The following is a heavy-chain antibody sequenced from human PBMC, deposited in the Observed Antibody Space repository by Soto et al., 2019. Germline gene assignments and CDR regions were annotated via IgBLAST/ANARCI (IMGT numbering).Heavy chain of an antibody. V-gene: IGHV1-2*02. D-gene: IGHD3-3*01. CDR3: ARGGGVGVAGSAAFDM. CDR1: GYPVTAYY. J-gene: IGHJ3*02. Sequence: QLHLVQSGAVVKKPGASVTVSCSASGYPVTAYYMHWVRQAHGRGLEWMGGINPATGAAKYTPTFQGMVTMTRDTSTSTVFMELSGLTSEDTAVFYCARGGGVGVAGSAAFDMWGQGTLVTVSS. CDR2: INPATGAA.